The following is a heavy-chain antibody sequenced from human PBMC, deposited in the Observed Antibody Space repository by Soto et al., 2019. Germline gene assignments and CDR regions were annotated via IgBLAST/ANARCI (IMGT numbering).Heavy chain of an antibody. J-gene: IGHJ4*02. CDR3: TKDTGYGSGYFDY. D-gene: IGHD3-10*01. CDR2: ITWNSGSV. V-gene: IGHV3-9*01. Sequence: EVQLVESGGGLVQPGWSLRLSCAASGFTFDEYGMHWVRQAPGKGLEWVSGITWNSGSVVYPDSVKGRFTISRDNAKNSLSLQMNSLRLEDTALYYCTKDTGYGSGYFDYWGQGTLVTVSS. CDR1: GFTFDEYG.